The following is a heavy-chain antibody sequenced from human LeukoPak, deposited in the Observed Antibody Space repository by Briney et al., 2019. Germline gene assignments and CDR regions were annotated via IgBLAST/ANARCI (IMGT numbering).Heavy chain of an antibody. CDR2: IRYDGSNK. CDR1: GFTFSSYG. V-gene: IGHV3-30*02. D-gene: IGHD3-3*01. J-gene: IGHJ3*02. CDR3: ARGFTIFGVVNDGFDI. Sequence: PGGSLRLSCAASGFTFSSYGMHWVRQAPGKGLEWVAFIRYDGSNKYYADSVKGRFTISRDNSKNTLYLQMNSLRVEDTAVYYCARGFTIFGVVNDGFDIWGQGTTVTVSS.